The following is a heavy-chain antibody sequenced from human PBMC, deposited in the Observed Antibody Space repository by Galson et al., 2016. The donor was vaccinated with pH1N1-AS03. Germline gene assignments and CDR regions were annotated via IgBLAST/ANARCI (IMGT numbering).Heavy chain of an antibody. J-gene: IGHJ6*02. V-gene: IGHV1-2*04. CDR3: ARDPRGPCTSATCPTTYDFGMDV. CDR2: INTDSGVT. D-gene: IGHD3/OR15-3a*01. CDR1: GYIFTGFY. Sequence: SVKVSCKASGYIFTGFYVHWVRQAPGQGLEWMGWINTDSGVTNYAQKFEAWVTMTRDTSVSTAYMELYGLKSDDTAVYYCARDPRGPCTSATCPTTYDFGMDVWGQGTTVIVSS.